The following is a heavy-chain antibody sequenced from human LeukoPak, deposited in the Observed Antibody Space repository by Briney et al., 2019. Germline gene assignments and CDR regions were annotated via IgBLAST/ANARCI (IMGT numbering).Heavy chain of an antibody. CDR2: IRYDGTNK. D-gene: IGHD6-13*01. CDR3: AKNFNDGSSWYAYYYYYMDV. V-gene: IGHV3-30*02. CDR1: GFAFAFSSYG. Sequence: GGSLRLSCAASGFAFAFSSYGTHWARQAPGKGLEWVAFIRYDGTNKYYADSVKGRFTISRDNSKNTLYLQMNSLRAEDTAVYYCAKNFNDGSSWYAYYYYYMDVWGKGTTVTVSS. J-gene: IGHJ6*03.